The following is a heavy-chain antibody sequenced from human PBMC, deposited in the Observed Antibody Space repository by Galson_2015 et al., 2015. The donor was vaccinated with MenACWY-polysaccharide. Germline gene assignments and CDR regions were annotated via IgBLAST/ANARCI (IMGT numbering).Heavy chain of an antibody. J-gene: IGHJ4*02. CDR2: ISDSGGRT. CDR1: GFTFSNYA. Sequence: SLRLSCAASGFTFSNYAMTWVRQAPGKGLEWVSTISDSGGRTQYADSVKGRFTISRDNSKNTLYLQMNSLRAEDTAVYYCARDSGTAGADAFWGQGTLVTVPS. D-gene: IGHD6-13*01. V-gene: IGHV3-23*01. CDR3: ARDSGTAGADAF.